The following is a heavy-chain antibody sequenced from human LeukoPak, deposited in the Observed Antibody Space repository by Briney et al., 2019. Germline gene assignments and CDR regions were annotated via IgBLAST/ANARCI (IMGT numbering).Heavy chain of an antibody. CDR3: ARHRRLSNFDY. V-gene: IGHV5-10-1*01. D-gene: IGHD3-16*02. CDR2: VDPGDSYI. J-gene: IGHJ4*02. Sequence: LGESLKISCKGSGYSFTSYWITWVRQMPGKGLEWMGGVDPGDSYIKYSPSFQGHVTISADKSISTAYLHWSSLKASDTAMYYCARHRRLSNFDYWGQGTLVTVSS. CDR1: GYSFTSYW.